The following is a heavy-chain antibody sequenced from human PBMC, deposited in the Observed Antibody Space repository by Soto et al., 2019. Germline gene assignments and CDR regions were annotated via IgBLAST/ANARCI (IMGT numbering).Heavy chain of an antibody. CDR1: GGSISSSSYY. J-gene: IGHJ4*02. D-gene: IGHD2-15*01. V-gene: IGHV4-39*01. Sequence: QLQLQESGPGLVKPSETLSLTCTVSGGSISSSSYYWGWIRQPPGKGLEWIGSIYYSGSTYYIPSLQRRVTISVDTSKNQFPRKLSSVTAADTAVYYCARHTPAISISDHWGQGTLVTVSS. CDR2: IYYSGST. CDR3: ARHTPAISISDH.